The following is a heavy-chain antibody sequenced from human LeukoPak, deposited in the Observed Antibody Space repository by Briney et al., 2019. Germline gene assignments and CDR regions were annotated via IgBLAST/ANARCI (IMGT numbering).Heavy chain of an antibody. CDR1: GFTFSVYW. Sequence: GGSLRLSCATSGFTFSVYWMTGVRQAPGNGLEWVATIDQYGGQKNYVESVKGRFTISRDNAENSLFLQMNSLRADDTAVYYCATEVWFRADSWGQGTLVTVSS. D-gene: IGHD3-10*01. CDR3: ATEVWFRADS. V-gene: IGHV3-7*03. CDR2: IDQYGGQK. J-gene: IGHJ4*02.